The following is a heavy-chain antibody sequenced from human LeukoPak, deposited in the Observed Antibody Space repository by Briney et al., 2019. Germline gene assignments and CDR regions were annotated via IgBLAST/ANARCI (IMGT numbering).Heavy chain of an antibody. J-gene: IGHJ3*02. CDR1: GFTFDDYA. CDR3: ARGHQKHHDAFDI. Sequence: PGGSLRLSRAASGFTFDDYAMHWVRQAPGKGLEWVSGISWISGIIGYADSVKGRFTISRDNAKNTLYLQMNSLRAEDTAVYYCARGHQKHHDAFDIWGQGTMVTASS. CDR2: ISWISGII. V-gene: IGHV3-9*01.